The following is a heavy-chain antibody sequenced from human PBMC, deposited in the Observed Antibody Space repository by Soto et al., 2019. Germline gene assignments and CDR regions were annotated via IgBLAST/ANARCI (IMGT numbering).Heavy chain of an antibody. D-gene: IGHD2-15*01. CDR1: GGSFSGYY. CDR2: INHSGST. V-gene: IGHV4-34*01. CDR3: ARSTRYCSGGSCYSAQYYYYYYYMDV. Sequence: SETLSLTCAVYGGSFSGYYWSWIRQPPGKGLEWIGEINHSGSTNYNPSLKSRVTISVDTSKNRFSLKLSSVTAADTAVYYCARSTRYCSGGSCYSAQYYYYYYYMDVWGKGTTVTVSS. J-gene: IGHJ6*03.